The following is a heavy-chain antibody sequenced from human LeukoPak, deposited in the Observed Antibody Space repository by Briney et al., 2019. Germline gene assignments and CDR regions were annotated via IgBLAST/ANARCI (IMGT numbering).Heavy chain of an antibody. D-gene: IGHD3-22*01. CDR2: ISGSGGST. CDR3: AKSGPGDYYDSNRYFYYGMDV. CDR1: GFTLSSYA. Sequence: GGSLRLSCAASGFTLSSYAMSWVRQAPGKGLEWVSAISGSGGSTYYADSVKGRFTISRDNSKNTLYLQMNSLRAEDTAVYYCAKSGPGDYYDSNRYFYYGMDVWGQGTTVTVSS. V-gene: IGHV3-23*01. J-gene: IGHJ6*02.